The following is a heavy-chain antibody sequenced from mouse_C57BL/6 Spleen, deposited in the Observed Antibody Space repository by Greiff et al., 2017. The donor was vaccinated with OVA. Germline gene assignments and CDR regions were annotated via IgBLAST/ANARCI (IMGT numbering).Heavy chain of an antibody. CDR3: ARVPGTDAMDY. V-gene: IGHV5-4*01. D-gene: IGHD4-1*01. Sequence: EVQLVESGGGLVKPGGSLKLSCAASGFTFSSYAMSWVRQTPEKRLEWVATISDGGSYTYYPDNVKGRFTISRDNAKNNLYLQMSHLKSEDTAMYYCARVPGTDAMDYWGQGTSVTVSS. J-gene: IGHJ4*01. CDR2: ISDGGSYT. CDR1: GFTFSSYA.